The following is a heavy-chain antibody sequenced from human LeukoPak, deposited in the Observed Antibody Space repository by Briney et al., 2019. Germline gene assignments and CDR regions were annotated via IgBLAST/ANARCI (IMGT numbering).Heavy chain of an antibody. V-gene: IGHV4-34*01. Sequence: SETLSLTCAVYGGSFSGYYWSWIRQPPGKGLEWIGEINHSGSTNYNPSLKSRVTISVDTSKNQFSLKLSSVTAADTAVYYCARGGRITMVRGVIIRYWGQGTLVTVSS. CDR1: GGSFSGYY. D-gene: IGHD3-10*01. CDR3: ARGGRITMVRGVIIRY. J-gene: IGHJ4*02. CDR2: INHSGST.